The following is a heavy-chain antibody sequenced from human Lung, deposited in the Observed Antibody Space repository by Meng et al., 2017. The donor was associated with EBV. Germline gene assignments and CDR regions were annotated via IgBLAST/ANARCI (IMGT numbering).Heavy chain of an antibody. Sequence: QVQLVESGGGLVKPGGSLRLSCAASGFTFSDYYMSWIRQAPGKGLEWVSYISSSGNTIYYADSVKGRFTISRDNAKNSLYLQMNSLRAEDTAVYYRASNSLSYYYDSSGYLLGYWGQGTLVTVSS. CDR3: ASNSLSYYYDSSGYLLGY. J-gene: IGHJ4*02. D-gene: IGHD3-22*01. CDR1: GFTFSDYY. V-gene: IGHV3-11*01. CDR2: ISSSGNTI.